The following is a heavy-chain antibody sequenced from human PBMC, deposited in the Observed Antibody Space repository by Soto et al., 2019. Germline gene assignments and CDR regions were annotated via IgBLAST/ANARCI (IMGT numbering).Heavy chain of an antibody. CDR2: MYSGGNT. CDR1: GGSFSSSTYY. D-gene: IGHD3-22*01. J-gene: IGHJ5*02. Sequence: QLQLQESGPGLVKPSETRSLTCTVSGGSFSSSTYYWGWIRQPPGKGLEWIGSMYSGGNTYYNPSLKSRVPVSVDPSKNHFSLKLTSVTAADTAMYYCARQPYDSTGYYYGAWGQGTLVTVSS. CDR3: ARQPYDSTGYYYGA. V-gene: IGHV4-39*01.